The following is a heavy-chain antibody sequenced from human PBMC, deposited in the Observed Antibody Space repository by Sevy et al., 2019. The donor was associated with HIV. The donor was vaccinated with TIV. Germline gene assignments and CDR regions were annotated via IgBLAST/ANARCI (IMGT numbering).Heavy chain of an antibody. Sequence: ASVKVSCKASGYTFTNYAIXWVXXXPGQGLEWMGWISGFNGDTKNAEKFQGRFTMTTDTSTKTAYMDLRSLRSDDTAVYYCVRGTTFYDFWTGGDYWGQGTLVTVSS. D-gene: IGHD3-3*01. CDR2: ISGFNGDT. CDR3: VRGTTFYDFWTGGDY. V-gene: IGHV1-18*01. J-gene: IGHJ4*02. CDR1: GYTFTNYA.